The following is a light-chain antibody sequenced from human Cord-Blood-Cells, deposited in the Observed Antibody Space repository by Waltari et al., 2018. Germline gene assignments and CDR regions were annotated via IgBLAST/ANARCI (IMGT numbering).Light chain of an antibody. CDR2: DVS. V-gene: IGLV2-11*01. CDR1: SRDVGGSDY. Sequence: SALTQPRSDSVSPGQSVTLASPRPSRDVGGSDYVSWYQQHPGKAPNLMIYDVSKRPSGVPDRFSGSKSGNTASLTISGLQAEDEADYYCCSYAGSYVFGTGTKVTVL. J-gene: IGLJ1*01. CDR3: CSYAGSYV.